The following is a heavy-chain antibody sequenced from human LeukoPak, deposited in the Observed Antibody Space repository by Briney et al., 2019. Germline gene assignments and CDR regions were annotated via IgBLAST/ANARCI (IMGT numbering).Heavy chain of an antibody. D-gene: IGHD3-10*01. CDR1: GGSISSSSYY. J-gene: IGHJ6*03. V-gene: IGHV4-39*01. CDR2: IYYTGST. CDR3: ARDGITMVRGVIGPYYYYYMDV. Sequence: NPSETLSLTCTVSGGSISSSSYYWGWIRQPPGKGLEWIGIIYYTGSTYYNPSLKSRVTISVDTSKNQFSLKLSSVTAADTAVYYCARDGITMVRGVIGPYYYYYMDVWGKGTTVTISS.